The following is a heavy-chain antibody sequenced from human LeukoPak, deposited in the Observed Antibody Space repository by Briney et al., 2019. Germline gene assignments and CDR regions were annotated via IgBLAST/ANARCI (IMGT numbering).Heavy chain of an antibody. Sequence: PGGSLRLSCAASGFTFDEYSMQWVRQAPGKGLEWVSVIEWDGGRTYYADSVKGRFTLSRDNAKNSLYLQMNSLRAEDTAVYYCASNGRYCTSTSCSNYFHYWGQGTLVTVSS. CDR2: IEWDGGRT. J-gene: IGHJ4*02. D-gene: IGHD2-2*01. CDR1: GFTFDEYS. CDR3: ASNGRYCTSTSCSNYFHY. V-gene: IGHV3-20*04.